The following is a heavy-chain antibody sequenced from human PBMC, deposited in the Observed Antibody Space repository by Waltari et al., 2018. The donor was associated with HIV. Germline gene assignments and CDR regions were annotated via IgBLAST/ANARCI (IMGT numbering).Heavy chain of an antibody. D-gene: IGHD2-21*02. CDR2: ISNDGSHT. CDR3: AKGGAPTCGGDCTYPIDF. Sequence: QVKLEESGGGVVQPGRSLRLSCAASGFTFRTFGMHWVRQAPGEGLEWVAAISNDGSHTNYTDAVKGRFTISRDDSKNTLFLQMSSLGPEDTAVYFCAKGGAPTCGGDCTYPIDFWGRGTLVTVSA. J-gene: IGHJ4*02. CDR1: GFTFRTFG. V-gene: IGHV3-30*18.